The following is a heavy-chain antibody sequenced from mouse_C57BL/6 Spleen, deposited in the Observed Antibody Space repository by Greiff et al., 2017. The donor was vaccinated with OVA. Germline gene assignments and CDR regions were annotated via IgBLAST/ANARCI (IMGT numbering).Heavy chain of an antibody. Sequence: VQLQQSGAELVRPGASVKLSCKASGYTFTDYYINWVKQRPGQGLEWIARIYPGSGNTYYNEKFKGKATLTAEKSSSTAYMQLSSLTSEDSAVYFCARALHSAWFAYWGQGTLVTVSA. CDR2: IYPGSGNT. V-gene: IGHV1-76*01. CDR1: GYTFTDYY. CDR3: ARALHSAWFAY. J-gene: IGHJ3*01.